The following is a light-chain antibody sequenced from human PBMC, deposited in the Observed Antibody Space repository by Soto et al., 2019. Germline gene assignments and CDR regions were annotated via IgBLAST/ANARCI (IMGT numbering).Light chain of an antibody. J-gene: IGKJ5*01. V-gene: IGKV1D-16*01. CDR3: QQYNRYPPT. CDR2: AAS. Sequence: DIQMTQSPSSLSASVGDRVTITCRASQGISSWLAWYQPKPEKAPKSLIYAASSLQSGVPSRFSGSGSGTDFTLTISRLQPEYFSSYCCQQYNRYPPTLGQGTRLEL. CDR1: QGISSW.